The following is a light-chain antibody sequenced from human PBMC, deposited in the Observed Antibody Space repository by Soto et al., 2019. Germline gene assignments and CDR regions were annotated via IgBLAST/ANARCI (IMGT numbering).Light chain of an antibody. CDR2: DAS. CDR1: QSISSW. Sequence: DIQMTQSPSTLSASVGDRVTITCRASQSISSWLAWYQQKPGKAPKLLIYDASSLESGVPSRFSGSGSGTEFTLTSNSLQPDDFATYYCQQYNSYPWTFGQGTKVEIK. V-gene: IGKV1-5*01. CDR3: QQYNSYPWT. J-gene: IGKJ1*01.